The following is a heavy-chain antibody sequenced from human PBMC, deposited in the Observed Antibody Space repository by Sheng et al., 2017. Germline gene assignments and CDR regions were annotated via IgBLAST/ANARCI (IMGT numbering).Heavy chain of an antibody. CDR3: ATTPLYYDFWSGYQGYNWFDP. CDR1: GGTFSSYA. V-gene: IGHV1-69*04. CDR2: IIPILGIA. Sequence: QVQLVQSGAEVKKPGSSVKVSCKASGGTFSSYAISWVRQAPGQGLEWMGGIIPILGIANYAQKFQGRVTITADKSTSTAYMELSSLRSEDTAVYYCATTPLYYDFWSGYQGYNWFDPWGQGTLVTVSS. J-gene: IGHJ5*02. D-gene: IGHD3-3*01.